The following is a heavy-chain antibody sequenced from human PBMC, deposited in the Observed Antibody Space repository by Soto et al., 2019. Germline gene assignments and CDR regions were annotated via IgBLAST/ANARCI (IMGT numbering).Heavy chain of an antibody. D-gene: IGHD5-18*01. V-gene: IGHV3-30*18. CDR2: ISYDGGSK. J-gene: IGHJ6*02. CDR1: GFTFSSSG. CDR3: VKWGIQRWTSYFYAMDV. Sequence: PGGSLRLSCAASGFTFSSSGMHWVRQAPGKGLEWVAVISYDGGSKDYADSVKGRFTISRDNSKNTLYLQMSSLRAEDTAVYYCVKWGIQRWTSYFYAMDVWGQGTTVTVSS.